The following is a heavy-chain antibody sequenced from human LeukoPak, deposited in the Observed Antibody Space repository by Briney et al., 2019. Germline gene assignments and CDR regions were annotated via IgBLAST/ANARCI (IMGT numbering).Heavy chain of an antibody. CDR2: INSDGSST. CDR1: GFTFSSYW. V-gene: IGHV3-74*01. CDR3: ARDTLGEGEDANYAVYYFDY. J-gene: IGHJ4*02. D-gene: IGHD4/OR15-4a*01. Sequence: GGSLRLSCAASGFTFSSYWMHWVRQAPGKGLVWVSRINSDGSSTGYADCVKGRFTISRDNGKNSLDLQMNSLRADDTAVYYCARDTLGEGEDANYAVYYFDYWGQGTVVTVSS.